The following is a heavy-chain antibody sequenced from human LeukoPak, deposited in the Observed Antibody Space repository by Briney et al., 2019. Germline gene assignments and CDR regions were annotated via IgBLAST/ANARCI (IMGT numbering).Heavy chain of an antibody. Sequence: GGSLRLSCAASGLTFSSYSMNWVRQAPGKGLEWVGRIKRKTDGETTDYAAPVKGRFTISRDDSKDTLYLQMNSLKTEDTAVYYCTTFLFIDGIDSWGQGTLVTVSS. V-gene: IGHV3-15*01. D-gene: IGHD1-26*01. CDR3: TTFLFIDGIDS. J-gene: IGHJ4*02. CDR2: IKRKTDGETT. CDR1: GLTFSSYS.